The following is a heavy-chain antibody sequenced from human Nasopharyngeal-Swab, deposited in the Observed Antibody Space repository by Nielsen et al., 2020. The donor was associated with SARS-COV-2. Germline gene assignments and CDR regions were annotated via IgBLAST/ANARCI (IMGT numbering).Heavy chain of an antibody. J-gene: IGHJ3*02. CDR3: ARAEVDDDAFDI. CDR1: GGTFSSYA. CDR2: IIPILGIA. D-gene: IGHD2-15*01. Sequence: KVSCKASGGTFSSYAISWVRQAPGQGLEWMGRIIPILGIANYAQKFQGRVTITADKSTSTAYMELSSLRSDDTAVYYCARAEVDDDAFDIWGQGTMVTVSS. V-gene: IGHV1-69*04.